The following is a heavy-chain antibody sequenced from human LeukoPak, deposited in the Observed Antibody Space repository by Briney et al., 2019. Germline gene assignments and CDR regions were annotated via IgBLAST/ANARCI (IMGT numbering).Heavy chain of an antibody. CDR2: IRYDGSNK. CDR1: GFTFSSYG. Sequence: GGSLRLSCAASGFTFSSYGMHWVRQAPGKGLEWVAFIRYDGSNKYYADSVKGRFTISRDNTKNSLYLQMNSLRVEDTAVYYCVRGCTSTSCYDYWGQGTLVTVSS. CDR3: VRGCTSTSCYDY. J-gene: IGHJ4*02. V-gene: IGHV3-30*02. D-gene: IGHD2-2*01.